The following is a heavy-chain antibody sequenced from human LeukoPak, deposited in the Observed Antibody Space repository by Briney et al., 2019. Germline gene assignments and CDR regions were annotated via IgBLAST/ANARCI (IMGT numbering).Heavy chain of an antibody. CDR1: GFTFCSYE. CDR3: AGTLYSGYGLGSLGAFDI. CDR2: ISSSGSTI. J-gene: IGHJ3*02. Sequence: GGSLRLSCAASGFTFCSYEMNWVRQAAGKGLEGVSYISSSGSTIYYADSEKGRFTISRDNSKNTLYLQMNSLRAEDTAVYYCAGTLYSGYGLGSLGAFDIWAKGQWSPSLQ. V-gene: IGHV3-48*03. D-gene: IGHD5-12*01.